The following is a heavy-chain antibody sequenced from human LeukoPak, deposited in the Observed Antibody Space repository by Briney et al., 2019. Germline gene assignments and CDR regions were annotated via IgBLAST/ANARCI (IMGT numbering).Heavy chain of an antibody. V-gene: IGHV4-39*07. CDR1: GGSISSSSYY. D-gene: IGHD1-1*01. Sequence: SETLSLTCTVSGGSISSSSYYWGWIRQPPGKGLERIGSIYYSGSTYYNPSLKSRVTISVDTSKNQFSLKLSSVTAADTAVYYCASGTEEDAFDIWGQGTMVTVSS. CDR2: IYYSGST. J-gene: IGHJ3*02. CDR3: ASGTEEDAFDI.